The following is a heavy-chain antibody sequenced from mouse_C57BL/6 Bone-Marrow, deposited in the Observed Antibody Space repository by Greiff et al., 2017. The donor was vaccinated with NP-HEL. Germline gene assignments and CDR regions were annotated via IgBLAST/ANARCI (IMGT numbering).Heavy chain of an antibody. CDR2: IDPSDSYT. CDR1: GYTFTSYW. CDR3: ARSNYDYDGGYAMDY. D-gene: IGHD2-4*01. Sequence: QVHVKQPGAELVKPGASVKLSCKASGYTFTSYWMQWVNQRPGQGLEWIGEIDPSDSYTNYNQKFKGKATLTVDTSSSTAYMQLSSLTSEDSAVYYCARSNYDYDGGYAMDYWGQGTSVTVSS. V-gene: IGHV1-50*01. J-gene: IGHJ4*01.